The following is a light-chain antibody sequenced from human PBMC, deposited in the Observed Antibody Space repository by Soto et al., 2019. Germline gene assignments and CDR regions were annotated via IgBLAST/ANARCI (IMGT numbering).Light chain of an antibody. CDR2: DVS. Sequence: QSALTQPPSASGSPGQSVTISCTGTSSDVGGYNYVSWYQQHPGKDPKVIIYDVSKRPSGVPDRFSGSKSGNTASLTVSGLQTEDEADYYCASHAGSSAVFGGGTKVTVL. J-gene: IGLJ2*01. V-gene: IGLV2-8*01. CDR3: ASHAGSSAV. CDR1: SSDVGGYNY.